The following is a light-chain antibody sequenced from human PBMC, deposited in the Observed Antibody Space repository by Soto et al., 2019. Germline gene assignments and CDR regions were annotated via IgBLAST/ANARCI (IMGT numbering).Light chain of an antibody. CDR1: SSNIGSNH. CDR2: RNY. CDR3: AAWDDSLSGVV. Sequence: QSVLTQPPSASGTPGQGVTISCSGSSSNIGSNHVYWYQQLPGTAPQLLIYRNYERPSGVPVRFSGSTSGTSASLAISGLRSEDEADYYCAAWDDSLSGVVFGGGTKLTVL. J-gene: IGLJ2*01. V-gene: IGLV1-47*01.